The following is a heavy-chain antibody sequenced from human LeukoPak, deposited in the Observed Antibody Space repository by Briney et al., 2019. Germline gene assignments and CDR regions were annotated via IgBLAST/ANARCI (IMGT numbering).Heavy chain of an antibody. CDR3: AKDETHDIVVVVAAPDY. Sequence: GGSLRLSCVVSGFNSEDHAMHWVRQAPGKGLEWVSGIYWSSSGTGYADSVKGRFTVSRDSAKNTLYLQMNSLRAEDTAVYYCAKDETHDIVVVVAAPDYWGQGTLVTVSS. CDR2: IYWSSSGT. CDR1: GFNSEDHA. V-gene: IGHV3-9*02. D-gene: IGHD2-15*01. J-gene: IGHJ4*02.